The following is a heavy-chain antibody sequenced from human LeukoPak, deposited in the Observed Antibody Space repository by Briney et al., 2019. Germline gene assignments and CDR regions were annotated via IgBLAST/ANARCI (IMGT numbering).Heavy chain of an antibody. J-gene: IGHJ6*03. CDR1: GFTFSSYA. CDR2: IGGSGGTT. Sequence: GGSLRLSCAASGFTFSSYAMTWVRQAPGKGLEWVSSIGGSGGTTYYADSVKGRFTISRDNSKNTLYLQMNSLRAEDTAVYYCAREVYVRGGFPTYYSYYYMDVWGKGTTVTVSS. D-gene: IGHD3-10*02. V-gene: IGHV3-23*01. CDR3: AREVYVRGGFPTYYSYYYMDV.